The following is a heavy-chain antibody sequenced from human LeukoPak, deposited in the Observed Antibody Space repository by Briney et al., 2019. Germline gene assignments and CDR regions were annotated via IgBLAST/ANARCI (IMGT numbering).Heavy chain of an antibody. Sequence: GGSLRLSCAASGFSFSGSAMHWVRQASGKGLGWVGRIRSKANSYAPAYAASVRGRLTISRDDSKNTAYLQMNSLKTEDTAVYYCTSLGVVVPAATGDWFDPWGQGTLVTVSS. V-gene: IGHV3-73*01. CDR1: GFSFSGSA. D-gene: IGHD2-2*01. J-gene: IGHJ5*02. CDR2: IRSKANSYAP. CDR3: TSLGVVVPAATGDWFDP.